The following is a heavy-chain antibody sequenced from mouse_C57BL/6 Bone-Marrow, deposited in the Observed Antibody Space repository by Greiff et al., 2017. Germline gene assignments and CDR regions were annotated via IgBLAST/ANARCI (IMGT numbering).Heavy chain of an antibody. V-gene: IGHV1-26*01. J-gene: IGHJ1*03. CDR3: ARYPSYCYSSSYPWYFDV. Sequence: EVQLQQSGPELVKPGASVKISCKASGYTFTDYYMNWVKQSHGKSLEWIGDINPNNGGTSYNQKFKGKATLTVDKSSSTAYMELRSLTSAASAVYYCARYPSYCYSSSYPWYFDVWGTGTTVTVSS. CDR1: GYTFTDYY. D-gene: IGHD1-1*01. CDR2: INPNNGGT.